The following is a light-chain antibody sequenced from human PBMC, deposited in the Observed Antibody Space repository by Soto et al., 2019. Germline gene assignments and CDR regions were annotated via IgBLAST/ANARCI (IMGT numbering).Light chain of an antibody. CDR2: VAS. Sequence: EIVMTQSPDTLSVSPGETATLSCRASQSVSTNLAWYQQKPGQAPRPLIYVASTRATCIPSRFSGSVSGTEFALTISILQSEDFAVYHCQQYNNWTYTFGQGTKLEIK. CDR1: QSVSTN. V-gene: IGKV3-15*01. J-gene: IGKJ2*01. CDR3: QQYNNWTYT.